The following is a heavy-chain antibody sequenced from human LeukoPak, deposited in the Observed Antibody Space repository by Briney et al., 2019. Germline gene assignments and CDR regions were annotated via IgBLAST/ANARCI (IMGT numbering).Heavy chain of an antibody. J-gene: IGHJ4*02. Sequence: ALRLSCAASGFTFDDYTMHWVRQAPGKGLEWVSGISWNSGSIGYADSVKGRFTISRDNAKNSLYLQMNSLRAEDTAVYYCAKVRPYFDYWGQGTLVTVSS. CDR1: GFTFDDYT. D-gene: IGHD1-1*01. V-gene: IGHV3-9*01. CDR2: ISWNSGSI. CDR3: AKVRPYFDY.